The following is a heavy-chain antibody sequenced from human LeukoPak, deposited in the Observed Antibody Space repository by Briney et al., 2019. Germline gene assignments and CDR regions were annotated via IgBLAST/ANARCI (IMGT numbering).Heavy chain of an antibody. J-gene: IGHJ4*02. CDR2: IYTSGST. CDR1: GGSISTYY. D-gene: IGHD4-17*01. Sequence: PSETLSLTCTVSGGSISTYYWSWIRQPPGKGLEWIGNIYTSGSTNYNPSLKSRVTMSVDTSKNQFSLKLSSVTAADTAVYYCARDVYGDYFDYWGQGTLVTVSS. V-gene: IGHV4-4*09. CDR3: ARDVYGDYFDY.